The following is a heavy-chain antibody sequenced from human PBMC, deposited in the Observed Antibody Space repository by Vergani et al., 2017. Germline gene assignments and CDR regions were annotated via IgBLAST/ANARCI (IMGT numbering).Heavy chain of an antibody. CDR3: ARGKLVPYYYYYGMDV. J-gene: IGHJ6*02. CDR1: GGSFSGYF. Sequence: QVQLQQWGPGLLKPSETLSLTCAVYGGSFSGYFWSWLRQPPGKGLEWIGEVNHSGSTIYNPSLKSRVTISVDTSKNQFSLKLSSVTAADTAVYYCARGKLVPYYYYYGMDVWGQGTTVTVSS. D-gene: IGHD6-13*01. V-gene: IGHV4-34*01. CDR2: VNHSGST.